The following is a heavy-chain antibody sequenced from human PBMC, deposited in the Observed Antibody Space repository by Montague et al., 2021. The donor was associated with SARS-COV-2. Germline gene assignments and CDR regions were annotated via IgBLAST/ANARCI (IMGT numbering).Heavy chain of an antibody. J-gene: IGHJ4*02. Sequence: SLRLSCAASGFIFRDYTMNWVRQAPGKGLEWVSFITASSSYIYHADSLKGRFTISRDNAKNSLFLQMNSLRAEDTAVYYCAREDDYEGGGIFDYWGQGTLVAVSS. V-gene: IGHV3-21*01. D-gene: IGHD4-17*01. CDR1: GFIFRDYT. CDR2: ITASSSYI. CDR3: AREDDYEGGGIFDY.